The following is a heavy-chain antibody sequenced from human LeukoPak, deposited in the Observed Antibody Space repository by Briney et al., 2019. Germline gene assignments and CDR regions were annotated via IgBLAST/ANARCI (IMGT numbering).Heavy chain of an antibody. CDR1: GGSISSRSYY. CDR3: ARGVYGGNMGY. J-gene: IGHJ4*02. D-gene: IGHD4-23*01. CDR2: IYYSGST. V-gene: IGHV4-39*01. Sequence: SETLSLTCTVSGGSISSRSYYWGWIRQPPGKGPEWIGTIYYSGSTYYNPSLKSRVTISVDTSKNQFSQKLSSVTAADTAVYYCARGVYGGNMGYWGQGTLVTVSS.